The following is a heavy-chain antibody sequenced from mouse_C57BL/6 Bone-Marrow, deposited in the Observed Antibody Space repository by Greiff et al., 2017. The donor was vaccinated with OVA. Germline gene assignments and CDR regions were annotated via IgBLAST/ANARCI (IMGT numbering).Heavy chain of an antibody. CDR3: ARKVVATRYFDY. J-gene: IGHJ2*01. CDR2: IYPGGGYT. V-gene: IGHV1-63*01. CDR1: GYTFTNYW. D-gene: IGHD1-1*01. Sequence: QVQLKESGAELVRPGTSVKMSCKASGYTFTNYWIGWAKQRPGHGLEWIGDIYPGGGYTNYNEKFKGKATLTADKSSSTAYMQFSSLTSEDSAIYYCARKVVATRYFDYWGQGTTLTVSS.